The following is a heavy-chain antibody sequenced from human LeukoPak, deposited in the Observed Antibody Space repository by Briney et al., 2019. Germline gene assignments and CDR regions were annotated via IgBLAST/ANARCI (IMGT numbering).Heavy chain of an antibody. D-gene: IGHD1-26*01. J-gene: IGHJ4*02. CDR1: VFTFSNAW. Sequence: GEALRLAFSTPVFTFSNAWSTTGPRAPARGVGWVDPFKSKTDGGTTEYAAPVKGRFTISRDDSKNTLYLKMNSLKTEDTAVYYCTTDSPSGGVGATFGYWGQGTLVTVSS. CDR3: TTDSPSGGVGATFGY. V-gene: IGHV3-15*01. CDR2: FKSKTDGGTT.